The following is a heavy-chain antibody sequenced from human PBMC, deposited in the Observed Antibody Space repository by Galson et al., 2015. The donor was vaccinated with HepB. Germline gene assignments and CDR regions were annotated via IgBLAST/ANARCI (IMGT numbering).Heavy chain of an antibody. CDR3: ARDREVVTAAPGGMDV. V-gene: IGHV3-30-3*01. Sequence: SLRLSCAASGFTFSSYAMHWVRQAPGKGLEWVAVISYDGSNKYYADSVKGRFTISRDNSKNTLYLQMNSLRAEDTAVYYCARDREVVTAAPGGMDVWGQGTTVTVSS. CDR2: ISYDGSNK. J-gene: IGHJ6*02. D-gene: IGHD2-21*02. CDR1: GFTFSSYA.